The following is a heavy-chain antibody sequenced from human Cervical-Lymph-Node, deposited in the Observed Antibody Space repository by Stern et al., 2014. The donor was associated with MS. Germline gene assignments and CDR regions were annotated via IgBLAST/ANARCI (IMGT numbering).Heavy chain of an antibody. CDR3: ARDHDVQWLARGYLDS. V-gene: IGHV1-46*04. D-gene: IGHD6-19*01. CDR1: GYTFTSYY. J-gene: IGHJ4*02. Sequence: VQLLESGAEVRMTGASVKVSCKTSGYTFTSYYMHWVRQAPGQGLEWMGIINPSDGRTSDAQNLRGRVTMTRDTSTSTVFMELSSLRSEDTAVYYCARDHDVQWLARGYLDSWGQGTLVTVSS. CDR2: INPSDGRT.